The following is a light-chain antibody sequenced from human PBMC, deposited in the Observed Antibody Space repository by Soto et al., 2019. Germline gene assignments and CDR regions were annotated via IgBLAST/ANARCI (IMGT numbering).Light chain of an antibody. CDR1: QTVTNDY. CDR3: QQCAHSPLT. V-gene: IGKV3-20*01. Sequence: EIVLTQSPGTLSLSPGERATLSCRASQTVTNDYLAWYQQKPGQAPRLLIYDAIYRATGIPDRFSGSGSGTDFTLTISRLEPEDFAVYYCQQCAHSPLTFGQGTKEEI. J-gene: IGKJ1*01. CDR2: DAI.